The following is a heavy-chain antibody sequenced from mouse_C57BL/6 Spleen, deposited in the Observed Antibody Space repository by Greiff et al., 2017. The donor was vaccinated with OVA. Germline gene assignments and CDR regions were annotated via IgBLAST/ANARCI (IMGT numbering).Heavy chain of an antibody. D-gene: IGHD1-2*01. Sequence: EVQGVESGEGLVKPGGSLKLSCAASGFTFSSYAMSWVRQTPEQRLEWVAYISSGGDYIYYADTVKGRFTISRDNARNTLNLQMSSLKSEDTAMYYCTRVAYGEWFADWGQGTLVTVSA. V-gene: IGHV5-9-1*02. J-gene: IGHJ3*01. CDR3: TRVAYGEWFAD. CDR2: ISSGGDYI. CDR1: GFTFSSYA.